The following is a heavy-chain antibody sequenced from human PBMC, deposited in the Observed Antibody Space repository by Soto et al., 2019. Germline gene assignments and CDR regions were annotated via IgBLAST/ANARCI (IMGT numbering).Heavy chain of an antibody. D-gene: IGHD4-4*01. CDR1: GGTFSDLA. V-gene: IGHV1-69*01. Sequence: QVHLVQSGAEVKKPGSSVKVSCKTSGGTFSDLAFSWVRQAPRQGLEWVGGIIPLFGTPNYGREFQGRVSISADESSNAVYMELRSLRSEDTAVYYCASERVAEMTTGGYFDNWDQGTLVTVSS. CDR2: IIPLFGTP. CDR3: ASERVAEMTTGGYFDN. J-gene: IGHJ4*02.